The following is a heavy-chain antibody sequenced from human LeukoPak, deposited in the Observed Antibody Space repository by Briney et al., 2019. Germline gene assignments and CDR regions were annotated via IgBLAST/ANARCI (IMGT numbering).Heavy chain of an antibody. CDR2: IYSGGST. J-gene: IGHJ4*02. D-gene: IGHD2-21*02. CDR3: ARDFYCGGNCYYFDY. Sequence: GGSLRLSCAASGFTVSSNYMSWVRQAPGKGLEWVSVIYSGGSTYYADSGKGRFTISRDTSKNTLYLQMNSLRAEDTAVYYCARDFYCGGNCYYFDYWGQGTLVTVSS. CDR1: GFTVSSNY. V-gene: IGHV3-66*02.